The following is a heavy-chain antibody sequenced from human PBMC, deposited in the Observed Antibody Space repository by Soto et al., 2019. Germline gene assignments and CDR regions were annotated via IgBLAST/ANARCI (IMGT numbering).Heavy chain of an antibody. V-gene: IGHV3-74*01. CDR1: GFTFNYYW. J-gene: IGHJ4*02. CDR3: ARGGDPDY. Sequence: EVQLVESGGGLVQPGGSLRLSCVASGFTFNYYWMHWVRQAPGKGLVWVSRIQSDGSSPDYVDSVKGRFTISRDNAKNTLYLQMNTMRAEDTAVYYCARGGDPDYWGQGTLVTVSS. D-gene: IGHD3-16*01. CDR2: IQSDGSSP.